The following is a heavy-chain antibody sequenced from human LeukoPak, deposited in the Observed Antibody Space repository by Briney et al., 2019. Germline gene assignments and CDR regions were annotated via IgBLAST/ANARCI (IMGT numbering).Heavy chain of an antibody. CDR2: IWYDGSNK. CDR1: GFTFSSYG. CDR3: ARDEGLSTPAVYYYGMDV. J-gene: IGHJ6*02. D-gene: IGHD3-3*02. V-gene: IGHV3-33*08. Sequence: GGSLRLSCAASGFTFSSYGMHWVRQAPGKGLEWVAVIWYDGSNKYYADSVKGRFTISRDNSKNTLYLQMNSLRAEDTAVYYCARDEGLSTPAVYYYGMDVWGQGTTVTVSS.